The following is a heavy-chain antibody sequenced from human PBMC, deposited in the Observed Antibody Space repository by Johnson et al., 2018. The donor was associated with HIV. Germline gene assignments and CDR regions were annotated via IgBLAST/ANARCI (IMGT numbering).Heavy chain of an antibody. J-gene: IGHJ3*02. CDR3: VRGGLGYQNIHDALDI. Sequence: VQLVESGGGVVQPGRSLRLSCAASGFRFSDYYMSWIRQAPGKGLEWVCGFYRNGGSTGYAASVKGRFTISRDNAKNSLSLQMNSLTAEDTALYYCVRGGLGYQNIHDALDIWGQGTMVTVSS. CDR1: GFRFSDYY. CDR2: FYRNGGST. V-gene: IGHV3-20*04. D-gene: IGHD2-2*01.